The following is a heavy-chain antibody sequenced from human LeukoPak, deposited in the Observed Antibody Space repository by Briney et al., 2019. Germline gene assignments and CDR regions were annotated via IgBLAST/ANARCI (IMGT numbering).Heavy chain of an antibody. J-gene: IGHJ4*02. CDR3: VREEALAGTYFDY. CDR1: GFTFSRYW. V-gene: IGHV3-7*01. CDR2: IKHDGSEK. D-gene: IGHD6-19*01. Sequence: GGSLRLSCVVSGFTFSRYWMSWVRQAPGKGLEWVAHIKHDGSEKNYMDSVEGRFTISRDNAKNSLYLQMSGLRADDTAVYYCVREEALAGTYFDYWGQGTLVTVSS.